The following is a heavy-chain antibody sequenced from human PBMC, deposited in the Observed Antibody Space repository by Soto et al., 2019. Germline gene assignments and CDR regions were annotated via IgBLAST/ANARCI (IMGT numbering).Heavy chain of an antibody. CDR1: GFTFITYS. CDR3: EKKVNSGPGSQYFNY. CDR2: ISSRSDI. V-gene: IGHV3-21*04. D-gene: IGHD3-10*01. J-gene: IGHJ4*02. Sequence: GGSLRLSCVGSGFTFITYSINWVRQAPGKGLEWVSSISSRSDIYYADSVKGRFTISRDNSKNTLFLQMNSLRAEDTAIYYCEKKVNSGPGSQYFNYWGQGTLVTVSA.